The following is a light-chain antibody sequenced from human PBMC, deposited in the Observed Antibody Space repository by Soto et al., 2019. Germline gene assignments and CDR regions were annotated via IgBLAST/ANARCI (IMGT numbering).Light chain of an antibody. CDR2: KAT. CDR1: QSIGSW. Sequence: DITMTQSPSTLSASVGDGVTITCRASQSIGSWLAWYQQKPGKAPKLLIYKATNLQSGVPSRFSGSGSGTDFSLTISSLQPVDSATYFCQQYNDFQYTFGPGTKLEI. CDR3: QQYNDFQYT. J-gene: IGKJ2*01. V-gene: IGKV1-5*03.